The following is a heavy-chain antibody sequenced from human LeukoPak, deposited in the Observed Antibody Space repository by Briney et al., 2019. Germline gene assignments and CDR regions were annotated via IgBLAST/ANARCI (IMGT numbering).Heavy chain of an antibody. D-gene: IGHD1-26*01. CDR2: INPNSGGT. V-gene: IGHV1-2*02. Sequence: ASVKVSCKASGYTFTGYYMHRVRQAPGQGLEWMGWINPNSGGTNYAQKFQGRVTMTRDTSISTAYMELSRLRSDDTAVYYCARDSLKMGATTLGYWGQGTLVTVSS. CDR1: GYTFTGYY. CDR3: ARDSLKMGATTLGY. J-gene: IGHJ4*02.